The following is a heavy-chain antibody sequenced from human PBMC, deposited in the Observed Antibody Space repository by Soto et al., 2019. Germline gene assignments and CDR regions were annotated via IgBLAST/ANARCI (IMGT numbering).Heavy chain of an antibody. CDR1: GFTFSTYG. D-gene: IGHD6-19*01. CDR3: VKDGLSQWLVDLYGRRADYFDC. CDR2: ISSNGGST. Sequence: PGGSLRLSCSASGFTFSTYGMHWVRQAPGKGLEYVSTISSNGGSTDYADSVKGRFTISRDNSKNTLYLQMSSLRVEDTAVYYCVKDGLSQWLVDLYGRRADYFDCWGQGTLVTVAS. V-gene: IGHV3-64D*06. J-gene: IGHJ4*02.